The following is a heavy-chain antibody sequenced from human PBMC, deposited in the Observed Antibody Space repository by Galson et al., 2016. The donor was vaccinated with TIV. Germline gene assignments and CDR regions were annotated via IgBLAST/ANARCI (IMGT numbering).Heavy chain of an antibody. CDR1: GYRFTTSW. Sequence: QSGAEVKKPGESLKISCKASGYRFTTSWIGWVRQMPGKGLEWMGVIYPADSDTRYSPSFHGQVTISADKSTKSAYLQWSSLKASDTAIYYCAKIGYCYSSTDCYAYDAFHIWGQGTMVTVSS. J-gene: IGHJ3*02. V-gene: IGHV5-51*01. D-gene: IGHD2-2*01. CDR3: AKIGYCYSSTDCYAYDAFHI. CDR2: IYPADSDT.